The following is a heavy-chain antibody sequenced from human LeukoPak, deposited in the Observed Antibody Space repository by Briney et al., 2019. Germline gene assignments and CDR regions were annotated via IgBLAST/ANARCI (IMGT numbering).Heavy chain of an antibody. Sequence: SETLSLTCTVCRGSISSYYWSWIRHPPGKGLEWIGYIYCSGSTNYNPSLKSRVTISVDTTKNQFSLKLSSVTAADTAVYYCASSTRWGDYFDSWGQGTLVTVSS. CDR2: IYCSGST. D-gene: IGHD3-16*01. CDR3: ASSTRWGDYFDS. V-gene: IGHV4-59*01. J-gene: IGHJ4*02. CDR1: RGSISSYY.